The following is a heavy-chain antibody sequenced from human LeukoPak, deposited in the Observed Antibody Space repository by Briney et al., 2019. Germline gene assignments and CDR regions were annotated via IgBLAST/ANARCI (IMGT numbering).Heavy chain of an antibody. CDR3: AKISSSAESNFDY. Sequence: PGRSLRLSCAASGFTFSTYAKHWVRQAPGKGLEWVAFIWPDGSKKYYADSVKGRFAISRENSKNTVYLQMNDLRPEDTALYFCAKISSSAESNFDYWGQGTLLTVSS. CDR1: GFTFSTYA. CDR2: IWPDGSKK. D-gene: IGHD6-25*01. V-gene: IGHV3-33*06. J-gene: IGHJ4*02.